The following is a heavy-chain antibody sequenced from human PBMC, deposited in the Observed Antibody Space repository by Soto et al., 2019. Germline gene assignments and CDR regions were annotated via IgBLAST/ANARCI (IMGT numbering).Heavy chain of an antibody. V-gene: IGHV3-33*01. D-gene: IGHD1-26*01. CDR1: GFTFSSYG. Sequence: QVQLVESGGGVVQPGRSLRLSCAASGFTFSSYGMHWVRQAPGKGLEWVAVIWYDGSNKYYADSVKGRFTISRDNSKNTLYVEMNSLRAEETAGYYGGRGVGVGATTLDYWGQGTLVTVSS. J-gene: IGHJ4*02. CDR3: GRGVGVGATTLDY. CDR2: IWYDGSNK.